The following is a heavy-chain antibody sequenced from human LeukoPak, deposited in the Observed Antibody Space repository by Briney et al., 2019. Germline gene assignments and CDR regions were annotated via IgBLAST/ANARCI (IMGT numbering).Heavy chain of an antibody. V-gene: IGHV4-61*02. D-gene: IGHD3-22*01. CDR3: ATLRGDYYDSRAFDL. CDR2: IFTSGNT. Sequence: PSETLSLTCTVSGAAISSGTYYWSWIRQPAGKGLEWNGRIFTSGNTDYNPSLKSRVFISIETSKNRFSLTLNSVTAADTAVYYCATLRGDYYDSRAFDLWGQGTMVTVSS. J-gene: IGHJ3*01. CDR1: GAAISSGTYY.